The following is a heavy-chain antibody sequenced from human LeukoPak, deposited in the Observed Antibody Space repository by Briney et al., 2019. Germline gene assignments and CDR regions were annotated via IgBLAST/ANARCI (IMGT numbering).Heavy chain of an antibody. CDR2: INPNSGGT. J-gene: IGHJ5*02. V-gene: IGHV1-2*02. D-gene: IGHD2-15*01. CDR3: ARRAEGGYCSGGSCYSSGWFDP. Sequence: ASVKVSCKASGGTFSSYAISWVRQAPGQGLEWMGWINPNSGGTNYAQKFQGRVTMTRDTSISTAYMELSRLRSDDTAVYYCARRAEGGYCSGGSCYSSGWFDPWGQGTLVTVSS. CDR1: GGTFSSYA.